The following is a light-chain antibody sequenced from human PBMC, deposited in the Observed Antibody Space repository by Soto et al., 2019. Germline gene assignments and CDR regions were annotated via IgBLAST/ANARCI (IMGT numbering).Light chain of an antibody. CDR3: SSYTNTSTHYV. J-gene: IGLJ1*01. V-gene: IGLV2-14*01. Sequence: QSALTQPASVSGSPGQSITISCTGTSSDVGGYNFVSWYQQHTGRAPKIMIYEVSNRPSGVSNRFSGSKSGNTASLTISGLQAEDEADYYCSSYTNTSTHYVFGPGTKVTVL. CDR1: SSDVGGYNF. CDR2: EVS.